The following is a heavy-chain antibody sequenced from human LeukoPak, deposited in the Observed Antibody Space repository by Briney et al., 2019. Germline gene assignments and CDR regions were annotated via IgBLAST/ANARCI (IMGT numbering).Heavy chain of an antibody. CDR2: IIPILDIA. J-gene: IGHJ4*02. CDR3: ARAPGGDYGSGTFDS. Sequence: SVKVSCKTSGGTFSSYAISWVRRAPGQGLEWMGRIIPILDIANYTQKFQGRVTITADKSTSTAYMELYNLRSADTAVYYCARAPGGDYGSGTFDSWGQGTLVTVSS. D-gene: IGHD3-10*01. V-gene: IGHV1-69*04. CDR1: GGTFSSYA.